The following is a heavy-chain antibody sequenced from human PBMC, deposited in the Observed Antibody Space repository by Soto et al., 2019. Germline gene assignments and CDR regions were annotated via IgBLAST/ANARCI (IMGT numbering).Heavy chain of an antibody. Sequence: EVQLLESGGGLVQPGGSLRLACAASGFTFSSYAMSWVRQAPGKGLEWVSSISGNGGTTDYPDSVKGRFTISRDNSKNTLYLQVNSLRVEDTAVYYCATDDDTSSSRLTGFLQHWGQGTLVAVSS. CDR1: GFTFSSYA. CDR2: ISGNGGTT. J-gene: IGHJ1*01. V-gene: IGHV3-23*01. D-gene: IGHD6-19*01. CDR3: ATDDDTSSSRLTGFLQH.